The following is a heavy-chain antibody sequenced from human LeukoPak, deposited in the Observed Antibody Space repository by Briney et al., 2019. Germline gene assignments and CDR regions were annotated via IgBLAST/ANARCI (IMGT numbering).Heavy chain of an antibody. V-gene: IGHV1-18*01. D-gene: IGHD1-26*01. CDR1: GYTFSSYG. Sequence: GASVKVSCKASGYTFSSYGISWVRQAPGQGLEWVGWISTSNSLTRYPEKFQDRVTLTTDASTSTAYMELRSLRSDDAAAYYCARPTASYDTLDIWGQGTRVTVSS. CDR2: ISTSNSLT. J-gene: IGHJ3*02. CDR3: ARPTASYDTLDI.